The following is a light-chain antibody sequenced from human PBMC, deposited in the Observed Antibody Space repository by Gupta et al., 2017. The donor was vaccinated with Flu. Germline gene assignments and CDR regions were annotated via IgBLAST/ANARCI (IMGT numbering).Light chain of an antibody. Sequence: SSELTQYPAVSVALGQTVRITCQGDSLRTSYASWYQQKPGQAPVLVIYAKNHRPSGIPDRFSGSSSGDTASLTITGAQAEDEADYYCNSRDSSDNHQAVFGGGTKLTVL. CDR2: AKN. V-gene: IGLV3-19*01. J-gene: IGLJ2*01. CDR3: NSRDSSDNHQAV. CDR1: SLRTSY.